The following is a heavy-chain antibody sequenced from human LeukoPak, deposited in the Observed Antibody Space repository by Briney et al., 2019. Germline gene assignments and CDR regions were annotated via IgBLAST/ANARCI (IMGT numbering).Heavy chain of an antibody. CDR1: GGTFSSYA. V-gene: IGHV1-69*13. CDR2: IIPIFGTA. CDR3: ARGRGVDSDIVVVVAAYDY. D-gene: IGHD2-15*01. Sequence: ASVKVSCTASGGTFSSYAISWVRQAPGQGLEWMGGIIPIFGTANYAQKFQGRVTITADESTSTAYMELSSLRSEDTAVYYCARGRGVDSDIVVVVAAYDYWGQGTLVTVSS. J-gene: IGHJ4*02.